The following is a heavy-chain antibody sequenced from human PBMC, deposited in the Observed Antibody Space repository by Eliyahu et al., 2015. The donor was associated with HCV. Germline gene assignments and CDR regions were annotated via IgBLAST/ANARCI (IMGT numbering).Heavy chain of an antibody. J-gene: IGHJ6*02. V-gene: IGHV3-48*02. CDR2: ISSSSSTI. CDR3: ARVGDGHIYFYYYAVDV. D-gene: IGHD1-26*01. CDR1: GFTFXXYS. Sequence: EVQLVESGGGLVQPGGSLRLSCAAXGFTFXXYSMNWVRQAPGKGXEWVSYISSSSSTIYYADSVKGXFTISRDNAKNSLYLQMNSLRDEDTAVYYCARVGDGHIYFYYYAVDVWGQGTTVTVSS.